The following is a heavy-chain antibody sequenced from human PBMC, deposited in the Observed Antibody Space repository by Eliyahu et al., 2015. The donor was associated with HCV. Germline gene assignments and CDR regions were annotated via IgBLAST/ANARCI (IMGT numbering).Heavy chain of an antibody. D-gene: IGHD3-16*01. CDR2: VYHSGIT. CDR1: GYSISGGAY. V-gene: IGHV4-38-2*01. J-gene: IGHJ4*02. CDR3: ARNHNLRAEGGSYFDY. Sequence: QVQLQESGPGLVKPSETLSLTCAISGYSISGGAYWGWIRQPPGKGLEWIGSVYHSGITYYYPSLKSRVTISVDTSKNQFSLKVSSLTAADTAVYYCARNHNLRAEGGSYFDYWGQGTLVTVSS.